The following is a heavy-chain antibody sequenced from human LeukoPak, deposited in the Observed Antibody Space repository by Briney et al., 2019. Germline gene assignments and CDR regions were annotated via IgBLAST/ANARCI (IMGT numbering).Heavy chain of an antibody. Sequence: GASVKVSCKASGYTFTGYYMHWVRQAPGQGLEWMGWTNPNSGGTNYAQKFQGRVTMTRDTSISTAYMELSRLRSDDTAVYYCARHLDYYYDSSGPRGYWGQGTLVTVSS. CDR2: TNPNSGGT. D-gene: IGHD3-22*01. V-gene: IGHV1-2*02. J-gene: IGHJ4*02. CDR3: ARHLDYYYDSSGPRGY. CDR1: GYTFTGYY.